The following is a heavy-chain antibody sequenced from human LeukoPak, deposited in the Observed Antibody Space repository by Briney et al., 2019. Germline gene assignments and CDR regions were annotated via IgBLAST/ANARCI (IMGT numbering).Heavy chain of an antibody. Sequence: GGSLRLSCAASGFTFSSYAMHWVRQAPGKGLVYVSAINSNGGSTYYANSVKGRFTISRDNSKNTLYLQMGSLRAEDMAVYYCARDKDGDPPFYYYGMDVWGQGTTVTVSS. J-gene: IGHJ6*02. D-gene: IGHD4-17*01. CDR3: ARDKDGDPPFYYYGMDV. CDR1: GFTFSSYA. V-gene: IGHV3-64*01. CDR2: INSNGGST.